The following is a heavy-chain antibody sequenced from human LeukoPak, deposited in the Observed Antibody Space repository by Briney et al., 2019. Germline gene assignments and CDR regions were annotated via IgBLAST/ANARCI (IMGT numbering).Heavy chain of an antibody. CDR1: GFTFSSYG. V-gene: IGHV3-30*02. J-gene: IGHJ4*02. Sequence: GGSLRLSCAASGFTFSSYGMHWVRQAPGKGLEWVAFIRYDGSNKSYADSVKGRFTISRDNAKNSLYLQMNSLRAEDTAVYYCARDYGEYYYDSSGYYGVFDYWGQGTLVTVSS. CDR2: IRYDGSNK. D-gene: IGHD3-22*01. CDR3: ARDYGEYYYDSSGYYGVFDY.